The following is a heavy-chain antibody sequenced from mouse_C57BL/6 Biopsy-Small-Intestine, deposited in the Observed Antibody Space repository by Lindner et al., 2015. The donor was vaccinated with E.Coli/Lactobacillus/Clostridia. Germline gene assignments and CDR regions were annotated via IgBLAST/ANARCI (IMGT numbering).Heavy chain of an antibody. CDR2: ISSGGSYT. CDR3: ARQNPYYFDY. CDR1: GFTFSSYG. Sequence: VQLQESGGDLVKPGGSLKLSCAASGFTFSSYGMSWVRQTPDKRLEWVATISSGGSYTYYPDSVKGRFTISRDNAKNTLYLQMSNLKSEDTAMYYCARQNPYYFDYWGQGTTLTVSS. V-gene: IGHV5-6*01. J-gene: IGHJ2*01.